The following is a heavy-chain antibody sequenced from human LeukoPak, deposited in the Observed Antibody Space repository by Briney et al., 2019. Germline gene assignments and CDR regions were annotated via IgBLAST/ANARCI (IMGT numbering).Heavy chain of an antibody. V-gene: IGHV4-34*01. D-gene: IGHD4-17*01. J-gene: IGHJ6*02. CDR2: INHSGST. CDR1: GGSFSGYY. CDR3: ARVGTVTSYGMDV. Sequence: SETLSLTCAVHGGSFSGYYWSWIRQPPGKGLEWIGEINHSGSTNYNPSLKSRVTISVDTSKNQFSLKLSSVTAADTAVYYWARVGTVTSYGMDVGGQGPTVTVPS.